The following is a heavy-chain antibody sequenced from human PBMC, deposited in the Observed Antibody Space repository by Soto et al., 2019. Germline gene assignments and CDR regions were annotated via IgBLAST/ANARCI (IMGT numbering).Heavy chain of an antibody. V-gene: IGHV3-23*01. CDR3: AKFNYDFWSGYLKQKYMDV. CDR1: GFTFSSYA. D-gene: IGHD3-3*01. Sequence: GGSLRLSCAASGFTFSSYAMSWVRQAPGKGLEWVSAISGSGGSTYYADSVKGRFTISKDNSKNTLYLQMNSLRAEDTAVYYCAKFNYDFWSGYLKQKYMDVWGKGTTVTVSS. CDR2: ISGSGGST. J-gene: IGHJ6*03.